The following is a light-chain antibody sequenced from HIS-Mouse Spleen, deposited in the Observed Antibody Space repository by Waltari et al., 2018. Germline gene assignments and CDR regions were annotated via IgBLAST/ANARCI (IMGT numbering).Light chain of an antibody. J-gene: IGKJ1*01. Sequence: EIVLAQSPVTLSLSRGERATLSCRATQRFSTSYLSWYQQKPGQAPRLLTYGASSRSTGIPDRFNGSGSGTDFTLTISRLEPEDFAVYYCQQYGSSPPWTFGQGTKVEIK. CDR2: GAS. V-gene: IGKV3-20*01. CDR1: QRFSTSY. CDR3: QQYGSSPPWT.